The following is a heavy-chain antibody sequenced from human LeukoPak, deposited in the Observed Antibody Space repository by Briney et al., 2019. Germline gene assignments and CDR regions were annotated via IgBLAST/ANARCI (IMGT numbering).Heavy chain of an antibody. CDR1: GGSISSRSYY. J-gene: IGHJ2*01. D-gene: IGHD6-13*01. CDR3: ARQYRPSSSWQLQYWYFDL. V-gene: IGHV4-39*01. CDR2: IYYRGTT. Sequence: SATLSLTCTVSGGSISSRSYYWGWIRQPPGKGLEWIESIYYRGTTYYNPSLRSRVTISVDTSMNQFSLKLSSVTAADTAVYYCARQYRPSSSWQLQYWYFDLWGRGTLVTVSS.